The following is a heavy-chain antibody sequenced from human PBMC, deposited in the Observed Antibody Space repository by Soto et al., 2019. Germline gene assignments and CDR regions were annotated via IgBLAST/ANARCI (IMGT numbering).Heavy chain of an antibody. CDR1: GGSIRTPDW. CDR3: ASHPLNWSDADS. Sequence: SETLSLTCTVSGGSIRTPDWWSWVRQTPEKGLEWIGEIYHSGTPNYNPSLKSRVSMSVDKSNNQFSLKMYSVTAADTGVYYCASHPLNWSDADSWGQGVLVTVSS. CDR2: IYHSGTP. V-gene: IGHV4-4*02. D-gene: IGHD1-1*01. J-gene: IGHJ4*02.